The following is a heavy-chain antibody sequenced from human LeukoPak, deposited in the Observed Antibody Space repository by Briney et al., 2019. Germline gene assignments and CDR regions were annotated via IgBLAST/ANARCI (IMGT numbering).Heavy chain of an antibody. CDR3: ARESTLTGVFDY. CDR1: GDSLSDYY. J-gene: IGHJ4*02. Sequence: SETLSLTCTVSGDSLSDYYWNWLRQAPGKGLEWIGYVYYSGSTYYNPSLKSRVTISLDTSKNQFSLNLTSVTAADTAVYFCARESTLTGVFDYWGQGTLVTVSS. D-gene: IGHD7-27*01. CDR2: VYYSGST. V-gene: IGHV4-59*12.